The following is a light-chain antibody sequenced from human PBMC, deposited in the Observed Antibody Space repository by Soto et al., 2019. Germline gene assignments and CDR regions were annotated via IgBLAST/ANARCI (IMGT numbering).Light chain of an antibody. CDR1: QGISSY. CDR3: QQLNSYPLT. Sequence: DIQLTHSSSFLSASVVDRVTITCRASQGISSYLAWYQQKPGKAPKLLFYPASTLQSGVPSRFSGSGSGTEFTLTIGSLQPEDFATYYCQQLNSYPLTFGPGTKVDI. J-gene: IGKJ3*01. V-gene: IGKV1-9*01. CDR2: PAS.